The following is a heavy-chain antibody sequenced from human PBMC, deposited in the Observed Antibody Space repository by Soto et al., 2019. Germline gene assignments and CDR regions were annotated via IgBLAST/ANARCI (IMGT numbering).Heavy chain of an antibody. Sequence: SETLSLTCTVSGGSISSSSYYWGWIRQPPGKGLEWIGSIYYSGSTYYNPSLKSRVTISVDTSKNQFSLKLSSVTAADTAVYYCARHWDSGWYFYYYGMDVWGQGTTVTVSS. J-gene: IGHJ6*02. V-gene: IGHV4-39*01. D-gene: IGHD6-19*01. CDR1: GGSISSSSYY. CDR3: ARHWDSGWYFYYYGMDV. CDR2: IYYSGST.